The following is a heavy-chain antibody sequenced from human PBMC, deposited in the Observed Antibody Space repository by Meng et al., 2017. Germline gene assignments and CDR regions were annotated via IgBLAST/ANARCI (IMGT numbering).Heavy chain of an antibody. J-gene: IGHJ4*02. CDR2: IDPKSGDT. D-gene: IGHD6-13*01. CDR3: ARDEDISAAGKLFGDY. CDR1: GYTFPDYW. Sequence: ASVKVSCKPSGYTFPDYWLHWVRRAPGQGLEWMGRIDPKSGDTHYAQRFQGRVTMTGDTSISTAYMEMRGLRSDDTAMYYCARDEDISAAGKLFGDYWGQGTLVTVSS. V-gene: IGHV1-2*06.